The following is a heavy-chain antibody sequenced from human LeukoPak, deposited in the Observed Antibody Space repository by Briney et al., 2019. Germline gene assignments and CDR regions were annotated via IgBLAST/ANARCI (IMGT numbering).Heavy chain of an antibody. CDR1: GFTFSSYA. CDR3: AKFFPAYCGGDCYPRAGYFDY. V-gene: IGHV3-23*01. J-gene: IGHJ4*02. CDR2: ISGSGGST. Sequence: GGSLRLSCAASGFTFSSYAMSWVRQAPGKGLEWVSAISGSGGSTYYADSVKGRFTISRDNSKNTLYLQMNSLRAEDTAVCYCAKFFPAYCGGDCYPRAGYFDYWGQGTLVTVSS. D-gene: IGHD2-21*02.